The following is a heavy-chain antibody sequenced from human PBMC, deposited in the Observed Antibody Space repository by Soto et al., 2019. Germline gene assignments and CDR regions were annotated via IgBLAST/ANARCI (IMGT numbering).Heavy chain of an antibody. Sequence: EVQLVQSGAEVKKPGEPLKISCKASGYTFKKYWIGWVRQMPGKGPEWMGMIYGGDSDTRDSPSFQGQVTISVARSADRAYLQWNSLKASDSGMYFCARHAPLDVIGGCYYYYMDVCGLGTSVTFS. CDR2: IYGGDSDT. J-gene: IGHJ6*03. CDR1: GYTFKKYW. D-gene: IGHD2-21*01. CDR3: ARHAPLDVIGGCYYYYMDV. V-gene: IGHV5-51*01.